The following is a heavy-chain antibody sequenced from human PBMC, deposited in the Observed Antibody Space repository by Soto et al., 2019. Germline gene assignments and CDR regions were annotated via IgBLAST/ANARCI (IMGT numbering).Heavy chain of an antibody. V-gene: IGHV3-7*04. CDR3: ARGDYYDTSGPFSDAFDI. Sequence: SLRFSCAPSGFTVNTSWLSSDRQAPGKGLEWVANIKPDGSEKWYVDSVKGRFTISRDNAKNSLYLQMNSLRAEDTAVYFCARGDYYDTSGPFSDAFDIWGQGTMVTVSS. J-gene: IGHJ3*02. CDR2: IKPDGSEK. CDR1: GFTVNTSW. D-gene: IGHD3-22*01.